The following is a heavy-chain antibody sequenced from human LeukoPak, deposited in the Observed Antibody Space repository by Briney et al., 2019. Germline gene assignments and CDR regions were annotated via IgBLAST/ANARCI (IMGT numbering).Heavy chain of an antibody. CDR2: INPDGSIT. CDR1: GFTFSTFW. J-gene: IGHJ4*02. CDR3: ARENWYLDF. V-gene: IGHV3-74*01. Sequence: GGSLRLSCAASGFTFSTFWMHWVRQAPGEGLVWVSRINPDGSITDYADSVKGRFTISRDNAKNMLYLQMNSLRAEDTAVYYCARENWYLDFWGQGTLVTVSS. D-gene: IGHD1-1*01.